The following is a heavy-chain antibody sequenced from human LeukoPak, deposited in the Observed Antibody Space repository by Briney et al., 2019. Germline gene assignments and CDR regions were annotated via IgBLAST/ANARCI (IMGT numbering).Heavy chain of an antibody. CDR2: ISGSGSTI. CDR3: ARETIWFPGGRYYYMDV. D-gene: IGHD1-26*01. V-gene: IGHV3-48*03. Sequence: GALRLSCAGSGFTFSSYDMNWVRQAPGKGLEWVSYISGSGSTIYFADSVKGRLTISRDNAKNALSQQMNSLRAEDTAVYYCARETIWFPGGRYYYMDVWGKGTTVSISS. CDR1: GFTFSSYD. J-gene: IGHJ6*03.